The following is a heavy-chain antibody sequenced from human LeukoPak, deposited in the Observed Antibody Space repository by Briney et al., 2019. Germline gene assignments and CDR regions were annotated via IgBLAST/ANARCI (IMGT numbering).Heavy chain of an antibody. V-gene: IGHV4-61*05. CDR1: GVSISSSNSY. CDR2: IYYSGST. J-gene: IGHJ4*02. Sequence: SETLSLTCTVSGVSISSSNSYWGWIRQPPGKGLEWIGYIYYSGSTIYNPSLKSRVTISVDTSKNQFSLKLSSVTAADTAMYYCARASGGDGSGSLWGQGTLVTVSS. D-gene: IGHD3-10*01. CDR3: ARASGGDGSGSL.